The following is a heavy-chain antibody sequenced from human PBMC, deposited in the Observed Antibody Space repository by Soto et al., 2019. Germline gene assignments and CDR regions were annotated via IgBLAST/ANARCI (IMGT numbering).Heavy chain of an antibody. CDR1: GYTFTSYY. CDR3: ARGLTYYDILTGPTPWYYFDY. V-gene: IGHV1-46*03. Sequence: ASVKVSCKASGYTFTSYYMHWVRQAPGQGLVWMGIINPSGGSTSYAQKFQGRVTMTRDTSTSTVYMELSSLRSEDTAVYYCARGLTYYDILTGPTPWYYFDYWGQGTLVTVSS. J-gene: IGHJ4*02. D-gene: IGHD3-9*01. CDR2: INPSGGST.